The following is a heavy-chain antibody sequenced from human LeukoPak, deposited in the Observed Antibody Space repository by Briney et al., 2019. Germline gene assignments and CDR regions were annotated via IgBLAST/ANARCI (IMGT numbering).Heavy chain of an antibody. CDR3: VREDTPATANY. CDR1: GFNFANHA. V-gene: IGHV3-23*01. J-gene: IGHJ4*02. CDR2: ISGGGDIT. Sequence: GSLRLSCAASGFNFANHAMSWVRQPPGKGLEWVSAISGGGDITYYADSVTGRFTISRDNSKDTLFLRMHSLRPGDTAVYYCVREDTPATANYWGQGTLVTISS. D-gene: IGHD2-21*02.